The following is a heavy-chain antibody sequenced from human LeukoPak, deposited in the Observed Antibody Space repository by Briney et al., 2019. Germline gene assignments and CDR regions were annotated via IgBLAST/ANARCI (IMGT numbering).Heavy chain of an antibody. CDR1: GYTFTSYG. CDR2: ISAYNGNT. CDR3: AREWSAAAIY. V-gene: IGHV1-18*01. D-gene: IGHD2-2*01. J-gene: IGHJ4*02. Sequence: GASVKVSCKASGYTFTSYGISWVRQAPGQGLEWMGWISAYNGNTNYAQKFQGRVTMTRNTSISTAYMELSSLRSEDTAVYYCAREWSAAAIYWGQGTLVTISS.